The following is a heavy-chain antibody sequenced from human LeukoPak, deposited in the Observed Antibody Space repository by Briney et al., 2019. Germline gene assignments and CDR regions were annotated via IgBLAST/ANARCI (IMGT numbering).Heavy chain of an antibody. CDR1: GFTFSSYS. Sequence: GGSLRLSCAASGFTFSSYSMNWVRQAPGKGLEWVSYISSSSSTIYYADSVKGRFTISRDNAKNSLYLQMNSLKIEDTAVYHCYSDWFDPWGQGTLVTVSS. J-gene: IGHJ5*02. D-gene: IGHD5-18*01. CDR3: YSDWFDP. V-gene: IGHV3-48*01. CDR2: ISSSSSTI.